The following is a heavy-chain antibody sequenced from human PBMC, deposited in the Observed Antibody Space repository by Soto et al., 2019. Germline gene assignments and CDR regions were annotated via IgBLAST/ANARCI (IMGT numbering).Heavy chain of an antibody. CDR1: GFSFSNFP. CDR3: AREGPDAFRRSGHFDY. Sequence: QVQLVESGGGVVQPGGSLTLSCAASGFSFSNFPMHWFRQAPGKGLAWVAVVTFDGITTYYADSVKGRFTVSSDKSQNTLYLRVNGLRDEDTAVYFCAREGPDAFRRSGHFDYWGKGTLVTVSS. V-gene: IGHV3-30-3*01. CDR2: VTFDGITT. J-gene: IGHJ4*02. D-gene: IGHD1-26*01.